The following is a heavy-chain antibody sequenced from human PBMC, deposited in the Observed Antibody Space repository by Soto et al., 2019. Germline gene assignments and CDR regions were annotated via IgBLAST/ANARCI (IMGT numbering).Heavy chain of an antibody. CDR2: VSSTGST. V-gene: IGHV4-59*01. CDR1: GASITQYY. D-gene: IGHD5-18*01. CDR3: ARHGGDTAMVTDFDY. J-gene: IGHJ4*02. Sequence: PSETLSLTCTVSGASITQYYWDWIRQSPGKGLEWIVSVSSTGSTVFNPSLTSRVTVSLDTSKNQFSLTLNSVTAADTAVYYCARHGGDTAMVTDFDYWGQGTLVTVSS.